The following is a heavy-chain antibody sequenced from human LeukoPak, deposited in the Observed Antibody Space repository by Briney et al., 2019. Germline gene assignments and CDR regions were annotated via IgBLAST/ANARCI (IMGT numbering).Heavy chain of an antibody. CDR1: EFTFSTYW. J-gene: IGHJ3*02. V-gene: IGHV3-74*01. D-gene: IGHD2-2*01. Sequence: GGSLRLSCAASEFTFSTYWMHWVRQAPGKGLVWVARIKGDGSSTIYADSVKGRFTISRDNAKNSLSLQMNSLRAEDTAVYYCARVVGSAFDIWGQGTKVTVSS. CDR3: ARVVGSAFDI. CDR2: IKGDGSST.